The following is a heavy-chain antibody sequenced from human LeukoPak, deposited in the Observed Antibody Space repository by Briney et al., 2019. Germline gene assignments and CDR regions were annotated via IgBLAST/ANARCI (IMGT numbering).Heavy chain of an antibody. D-gene: IGHD3-16*02. CDR1: GFTFSSYE. CDR3: ARAYDYVWGSYRPNFDY. V-gene: IGHV3-48*03. J-gene: IGHJ4*02. Sequence: GGSLRLSCAASGFTFSSYEMNWVRQAPGKGLEWVSYISSSGSTIYYADSVKGRSTISRDNAKNSLYLQMNSLRAEDTAVYYCARAYDYVWGSYRPNFDYWGQGTLVTVSS. CDR2: ISSSGSTI.